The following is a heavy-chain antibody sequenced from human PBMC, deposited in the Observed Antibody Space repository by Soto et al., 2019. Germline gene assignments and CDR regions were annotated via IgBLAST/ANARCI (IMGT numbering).Heavy chain of an antibody. CDR1: GYSFTSYW. CDR3: ARRGGLDFWSGSYSNWFDP. CDR2: IYPGDSDT. V-gene: IGHV5-51*01. J-gene: IGHJ5*02. Sequence: PGESLKISCKGSGYSFTSYWIGWVRQMPGKGLEWMGIIYPGDSDTRYSPSFQGQVTISADKSISTAYLQWSSLKASDTAMYYCARRGGLDFWSGSYSNWFDPWGQGTLVTVSS. D-gene: IGHD3-3*01.